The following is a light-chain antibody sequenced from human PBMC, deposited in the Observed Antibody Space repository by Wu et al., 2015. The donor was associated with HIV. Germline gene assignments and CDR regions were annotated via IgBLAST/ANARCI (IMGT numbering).Light chain of an antibody. Sequence: DIQMTQSPSSLSASVGDRVTITCRASQSISSYLNWYQQKPGKAPKLLIYAASSLQSGVPSRFSGSGPGTDFTLTISRLETEDFAVYYCQHYDDSRARWFGQGTKLEIK. CDR3: QHYDDSRARW. J-gene: IGKJ1*01. CDR2: AAS. CDR1: QSISSY. V-gene: IGKV1-39*01.